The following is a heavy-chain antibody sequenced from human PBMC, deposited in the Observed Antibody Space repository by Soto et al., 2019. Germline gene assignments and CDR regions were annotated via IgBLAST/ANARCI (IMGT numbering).Heavy chain of an antibody. J-gene: IGHJ4*02. V-gene: IGHV3-30*03. D-gene: IGHD6-6*01. CDR2: ISYDGSNK. Sequence: SLRLSCAASGFTFSSYGMHWVRQAPGKGLEWVAVISYDGSNKYYADSVKGRFTISRDNSKNTLYLQMNSLRAEDTAVYYAAAHPDYWRQGTLVTVSS. CDR3: AAHPDY. CDR1: GFTFSSYG.